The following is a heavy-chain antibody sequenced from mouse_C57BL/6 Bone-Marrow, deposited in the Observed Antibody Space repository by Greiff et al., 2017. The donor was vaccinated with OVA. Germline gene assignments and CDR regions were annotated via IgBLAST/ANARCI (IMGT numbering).Heavy chain of an antibody. J-gene: IGHJ3*01. D-gene: IGHD1-1*01. CDR2: ISYDGSN. V-gene: IGHV3-6*01. CDR3: ARGVYYGSSSFAY. Sequence: EVHLVESGPGLVKPSQSLSLTCSVTGYSITSGYYWNWIRQFPGNKLEWMGYISYDGSNNYNPSLKNRISITRDTSKNQFFLKLNSVTTEDTATYYCARGVYYGSSSFAYWGQGTLVTVSA. CDR1: GYSITSGYY.